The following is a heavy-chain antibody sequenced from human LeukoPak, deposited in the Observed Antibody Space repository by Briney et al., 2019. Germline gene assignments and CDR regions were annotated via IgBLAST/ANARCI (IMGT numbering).Heavy chain of an antibody. D-gene: IGHD3-3*01. CDR3: ARDSDDFWSGYYSSPPIPPSNWFDP. Sequence: QTGGSLRLSCAASGLTFSSYAMHWVRQAPGKGLEYVSAISSNGGSTYYANSVKGRFTISRDNSKNTLYLQMGSLRAEDMAVYYCARDSDDFWSGYYSSPPIPPSNWFDPWGQGTLVTVSS. CDR2: ISSNGGST. J-gene: IGHJ5*02. CDR1: GLTFSSYA. V-gene: IGHV3-64*01.